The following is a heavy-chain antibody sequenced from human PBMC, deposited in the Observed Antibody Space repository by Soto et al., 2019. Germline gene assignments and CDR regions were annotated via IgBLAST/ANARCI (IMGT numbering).Heavy chain of an antibody. D-gene: IGHD5-12*01. CDR3: ARHPTSGCHQF. V-gene: IGHV4-39*01. J-gene: IGHJ4*02. CDR1: AGSISRSSGYY. CDR2: IDYSGST. Sequence: QLQLQESGPGLVKPSETLSLTCTVSAGSISRSSGYYWAWIRQPPGKGLGGIGSIDYSGSTWYHPSVKSRVTMSVDTSKDQSSLRLNTVTAADTAVFYCARHPTSGCHQFGGQGILVIVSS.